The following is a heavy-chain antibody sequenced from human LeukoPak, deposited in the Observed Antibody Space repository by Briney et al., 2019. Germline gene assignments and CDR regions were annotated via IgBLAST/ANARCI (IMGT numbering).Heavy chain of an antibody. CDR2: IYTSGNT. D-gene: IGHD1-26*01. V-gene: IGHV4-4*07. Sequence: MPSETLSLTCTVSGGSISSYYWSWIRQPAGKGLEWIGRIYTSGNTNYNPSLKSRVTMSVDTSKNQFSLKLRSVTAADTAVYYCARDRRSNTWDGFDIWGQGTMVTVSS. J-gene: IGHJ3*02. CDR1: GGSISSYY. CDR3: ARDRRSNTWDGFDI.